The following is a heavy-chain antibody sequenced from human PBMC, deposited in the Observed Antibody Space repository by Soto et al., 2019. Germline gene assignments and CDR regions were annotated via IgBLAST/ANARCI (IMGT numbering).Heavy chain of an antibody. CDR1: GYTLTGLS. CDR2: FDPEDGET. J-gene: IGHJ5*01. V-gene: IGHV1-24*01. D-gene: IGHD3-3*01. CDR3: PTADFFCSARDYPGLLHNWFDS. Sequence: VSVEVSCKVSGYTLTGLSMHWVRQAPGKGLEWMGGFDPEDGETIYAQKFQGIVPMTEDTSTDTAYMELSSLRSGVTAQYSWPTADFFCSARDYPGLLHNWFDSLGQRTLVTVSS.